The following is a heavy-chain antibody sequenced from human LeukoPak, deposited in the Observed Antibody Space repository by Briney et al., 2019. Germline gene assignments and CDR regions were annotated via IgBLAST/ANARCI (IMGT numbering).Heavy chain of an antibody. CDR1: GGTFISYA. CDR3: ARERRCSSGWSSKVCGMDV. J-gene: IGHJ6*02. Sequence: SVKVSCKASGGTFISYAISWVRQAPGQGLEWMGGIIPIFGTANYAQKFQGRVTITADESTSTAYMELSSLRSEDTAVYYCARERRCSSGWSSKVCGMDVWGQGTTVTVSS. CDR2: IIPIFGTA. V-gene: IGHV1-69*13. D-gene: IGHD6-19*01.